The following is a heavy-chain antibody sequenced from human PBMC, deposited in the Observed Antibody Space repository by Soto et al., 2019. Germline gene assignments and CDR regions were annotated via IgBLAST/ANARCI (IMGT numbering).Heavy chain of an antibody. Sequence: GGSLRLSCAASGFTLGRYGMSWVRQAPGKGLEWVSAVSPNGQGIYYADSVRGRFTISRDFSKNAVFLHMDSLRAEDTAVYYCAAWAEGATEVHWGQGTLVTVSS. CDR1: GFTLGRYG. J-gene: IGHJ4*02. CDR2: VSPNGQGI. D-gene: IGHD2-15*01. V-gene: IGHV3-23*01. CDR3: AAWAEGATEVH.